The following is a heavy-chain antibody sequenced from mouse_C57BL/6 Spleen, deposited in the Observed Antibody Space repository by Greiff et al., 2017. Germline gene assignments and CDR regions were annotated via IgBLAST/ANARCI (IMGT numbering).Heavy chain of an antibody. J-gene: IGHJ3*01. V-gene: IGHV3-6*01. CDR3: ARADGYYPAWFAY. Sequence: EVQLVESGPGLVKPSQSLSLTCSVTGYSITSGYYWNWIRQFPGNKLEWMGYISYDGSNNYNPSLKNPISITRDTSKNQFFLKLNSVTTEDTATYYCARADGYYPAWFAYWGQGTLVTVSA. CDR1: GYSITSGYY. CDR2: ISYDGSN. D-gene: IGHD2-3*01.